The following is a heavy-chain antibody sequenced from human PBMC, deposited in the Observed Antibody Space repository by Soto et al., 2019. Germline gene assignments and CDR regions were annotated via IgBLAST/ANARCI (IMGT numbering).Heavy chain of an antibody. CDR2: LNSDGSDT. J-gene: IGHJ5*01. CDR3: ARGGSSWPRLDS. CDR1: GFTFSTYW. V-gene: IGHV3-74*01. Sequence: EVQLVESGGGLVQPGESLRLSCAASGFTFSTYWMHWVRQGPGKERVWVSRLNSDGSDTTYADSVRGRFTISRDNAKNTLYLQMNCLKGEETAVYYCARGGSSWPRLDSWGQGTLVTVSS. D-gene: IGHD6-13*01.